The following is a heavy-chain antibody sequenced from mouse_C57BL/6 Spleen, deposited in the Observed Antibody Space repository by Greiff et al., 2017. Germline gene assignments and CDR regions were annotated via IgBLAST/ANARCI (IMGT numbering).Heavy chain of an antibody. CDR3: TRGYDYLYYFDY. CDR2: IDPETGGT. V-gene: IGHV1-15*01. J-gene: IGHJ2*01. CDR1: GYTFTDYE. Sequence: QVQLQQSGAELVRPVASVTLSCKASGYTFTDYEMHWVKQTPVHGLEWIGAIDPETGGTAYNQKFKGKAILTADKSSSTAYMELRSLTSEDSAVYYCTRGYDYLYYFDYWGQGTTLTVSS. D-gene: IGHD2-4*01.